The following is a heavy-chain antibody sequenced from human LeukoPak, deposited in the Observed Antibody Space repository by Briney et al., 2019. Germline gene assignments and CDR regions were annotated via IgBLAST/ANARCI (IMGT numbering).Heavy chain of an antibody. D-gene: IGHD1-7*01. Sequence: GGSLRLSCAASGFTFRNYAMYWVRQAPGQGLEWVSVISGSGGSTYYADSVKGRFTIPRDNSKNTLYLQMNSLRAEDTAVYYCAKDRGNYEYSFDYWGQGTLVTVSS. CDR2: ISGSGGST. J-gene: IGHJ4*02. CDR1: GFTFRNYA. CDR3: AKDRGNYEYSFDY. V-gene: IGHV3-23*01.